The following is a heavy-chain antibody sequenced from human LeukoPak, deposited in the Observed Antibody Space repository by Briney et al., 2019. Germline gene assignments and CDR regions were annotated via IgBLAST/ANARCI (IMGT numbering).Heavy chain of an antibody. CDR2: IYYSGST. CDR3: ARRGSVLSPATFDP. V-gene: IGHV4-39*01. Sequence: SETLSLTCTVSGGSISSSSYYWGWIRQPPGKGLEWIGSIYYSGSTYYNPSLKSRVTISADTSKNQFSLKLSSVTAADTAVYYCARRGSVLSPATFDPWGQGTLVTVSS. J-gene: IGHJ5*02. D-gene: IGHD3-16*01. CDR1: GGSISSSSYY.